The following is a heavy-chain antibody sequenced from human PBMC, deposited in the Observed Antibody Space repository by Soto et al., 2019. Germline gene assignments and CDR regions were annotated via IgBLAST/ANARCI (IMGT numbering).Heavy chain of an antibody. Sequence: QVQLQESGPGLVKPSQTLSLTCSVSGGSISSGGYYWCWVRQHPGKGLEWIGYIDYSGSTNYNPSHKSRLSMSVDTSKNHFSRQLTSVTAADTAVYYCARRDSGYIHGPPHYYYGLDVWGQGTTVTVSS. D-gene: IGHD5-18*01. J-gene: IGHJ6*02. CDR2: IDYSGST. CDR3: ARRDSGYIHGPPHYYYGLDV. CDR1: GGSISSGGYY. V-gene: IGHV4-31*03.